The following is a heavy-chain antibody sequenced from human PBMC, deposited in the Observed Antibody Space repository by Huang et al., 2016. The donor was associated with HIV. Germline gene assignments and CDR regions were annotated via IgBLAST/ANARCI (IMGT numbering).Heavy chain of an antibody. V-gene: IGHV7-4-1*02. CDR3: ARDYYDSRGYDIHAVVDY. CDR1: GYTFTRYA. D-gene: IGHD3-22*01. J-gene: IGHJ4*02. CDR2: INTNTGNP. Sequence: QVQLVQSGSELRKPGASVTVSCQASGYTFTRYAMNWVRQAPGQGLEWMGWINTNTGNPTYSQACTGRFVLSLDTSVSTAYLQISSLEAEDTAVYYCARDYYDSRGYDIHAVVDYWGQGTLVTVSS.